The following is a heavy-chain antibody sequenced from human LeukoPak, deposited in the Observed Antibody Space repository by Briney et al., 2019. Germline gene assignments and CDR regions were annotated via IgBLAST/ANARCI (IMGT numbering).Heavy chain of an antibody. D-gene: IGHD3-10*01. V-gene: IGHV4-59*01. Sequence: SETLSLTCTVSGGSINNYYWSRIRQPPGKGLEWIGYIYYSGSTNYNPSLKSRVTILVDTSKNQFFLRLDSVTTADTAVYYCAQYIRDSGTYYLDHWGQGALVTVSS. CDR2: IYYSGST. J-gene: IGHJ4*02. CDR3: AQYIRDSGTYYLDH. CDR1: GGSINNYY.